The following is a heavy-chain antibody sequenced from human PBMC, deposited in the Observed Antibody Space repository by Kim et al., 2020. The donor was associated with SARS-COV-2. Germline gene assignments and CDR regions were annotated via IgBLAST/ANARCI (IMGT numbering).Heavy chain of an antibody. CDR3: ARASANSCYYGMDV. CDR2: INHSVST. CDR1: GGSFSGYY. Sequence: SETLSLTCAVYGGSFSGYYWSWIRDPPGKGLEWMGEINHSVSTNYNPSLKSRVTIPVNTSKNQSSIKLSLVTAAVTAVYSSARASANSCYYGMDVWGQGTTVTVSS. V-gene: IGHV4-34*01. J-gene: IGHJ6*02.